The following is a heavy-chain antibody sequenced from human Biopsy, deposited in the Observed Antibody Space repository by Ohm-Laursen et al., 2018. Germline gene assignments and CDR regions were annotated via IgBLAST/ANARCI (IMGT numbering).Heavy chain of an antibody. CDR2: IYTSGIT. J-gene: IGHJ5*02. CDR3: ARDRDRRGWFDP. D-gene: IGHD1-14*01. Sequence: SETLSLTCSVSGGSLSSYSWSWIRQPAGQGLEWIGQIYTSGITNYNPSLKSRVTMSVDTSKNKFSLRGSSVTAADTAVYYCARDRDRRGWFDPWGQGTLVTVSS. V-gene: IGHV4-4*07. CDR1: GGSLSSYS.